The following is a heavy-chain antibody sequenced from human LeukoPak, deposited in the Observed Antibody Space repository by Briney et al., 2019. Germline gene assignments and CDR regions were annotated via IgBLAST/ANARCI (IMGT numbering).Heavy chain of an antibody. J-gene: IGHJ4*02. CDR3: ARRYYYNLGSFPFDF. V-gene: IGHV4-34*01. CDR1: GGPFSGYF. Sequence: PSETLSLTCAVSGGPFSGYFWSWIRQSSGKGLEWIGEIHNSGTPNYNPSLNSRVTISEDTSKNQFYLNLSSVTAADTAVYYCARRYYYNLGSFPFDFWGQGTLVTVSS. D-gene: IGHD3-10*01. CDR2: IHNSGTP.